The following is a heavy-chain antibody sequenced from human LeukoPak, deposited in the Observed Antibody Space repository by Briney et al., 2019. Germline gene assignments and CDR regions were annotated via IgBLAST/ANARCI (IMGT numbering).Heavy chain of an antibody. J-gene: IGHJ4*02. CDR1: GFAFSSYA. V-gene: IGHV3-23*01. CDR3: AKDVVRYSHYAGC. Sequence: GGSLRLSCAASGFAFSSYAMRWVRQAPGKGLEWVSAISGSGGSTFYADSVKGRFTISRDNSKNTLYLQMNSLRAEDTAVYYCAKDVVRYSHYAGCWGQGTLVTVSS. D-gene: IGHD4-11*01. CDR2: ISGSGGST.